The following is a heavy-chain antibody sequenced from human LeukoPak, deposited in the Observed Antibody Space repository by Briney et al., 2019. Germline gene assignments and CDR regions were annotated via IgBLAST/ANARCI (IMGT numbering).Heavy chain of an antibody. CDR2: ISWNSGSI. CDR1: GFTFDDYA. J-gene: IGHJ4*02. CDR3: GRGRPRGYSGYVIDY. D-gene: IGHD5-12*01. Sequence: PGRSLRLSCAASGFTFDDYAMHWVRQAPGKGLEWVSGISWNSGSIGYADSVKGRFTISRGNAKNSLYLQMNSLRAEDTAAFYCGRGRPRGYSGYVIDYWGQGTPITVSS. V-gene: IGHV3-9*01.